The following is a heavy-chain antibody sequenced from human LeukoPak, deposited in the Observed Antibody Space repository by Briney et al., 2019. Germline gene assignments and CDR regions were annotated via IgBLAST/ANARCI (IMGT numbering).Heavy chain of an antibody. CDR2: VYPGDSDT. D-gene: IGHD1-26*01. CDR1: GYTFTTYW. Sequence: GESLKISCKGSGYTFTTYWIGWVRQMPGKGLEWMGIVYPGDSDTRYSPSFQGQVTISADKSISTAYLQWSSLKASDTAMYYCARRRDLYSGSYYPFDYWGQGTLVTVSS. CDR3: ARRRDLYSGSYYPFDY. V-gene: IGHV5-51*01. J-gene: IGHJ4*02.